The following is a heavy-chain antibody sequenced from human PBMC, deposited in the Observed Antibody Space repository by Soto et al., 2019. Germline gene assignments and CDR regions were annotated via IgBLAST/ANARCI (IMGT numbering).Heavy chain of an antibody. V-gene: IGHV1-3*01. CDR2: INGGNGDT. J-gene: IGHJ4*02. Sequence: ASVKVSCKASGYTFTGYAIHWVRQAPGQRLEWMEWINGGNGDTKYSQKFQGRVTISRDTSASTAYMELTSLGSEDTAVYHCARGYCSSTSCQYYFDCWGQGTLVTVSS. CDR3: ARGYCSSTSCQYYFDC. D-gene: IGHD2-2*01. CDR1: GYTFTGYA.